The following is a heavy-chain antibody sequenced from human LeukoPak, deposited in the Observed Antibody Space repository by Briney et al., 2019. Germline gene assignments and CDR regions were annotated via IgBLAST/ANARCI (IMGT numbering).Heavy chain of an antibody. J-gene: IGHJ4*02. CDR2: ISAYNGNT. CDR1: GYTFTSYG. V-gene: IGHV1-18*01. Sequence: GASVKVSCKASGYTFTSYGISWVRQAPGQGLEWMGWISAYNGNTNYAQKLQGRVTMTTDTSTSTAYMELRSLRSDDTAVYYCARDKDYYGSGSYYTPPDYWGQGTLVTVSS. D-gene: IGHD3-10*01. CDR3: ARDKDYYGSGSYYTPPDY.